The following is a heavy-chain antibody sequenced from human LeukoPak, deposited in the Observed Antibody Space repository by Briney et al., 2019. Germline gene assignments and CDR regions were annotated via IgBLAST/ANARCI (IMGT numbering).Heavy chain of an antibody. CDR1: GFTFATYG. D-gene: IGHD2-21*01. V-gene: IGHV3-33*05. CDR3: TRDIQSRYFDY. CDR2: VSYDGSKQ. J-gene: IGHJ4*02. Sequence: GGALRLSCAPSGFTFATYGMHWVRLAPGKGLEWVAVVSYDGSKQYYADSVKGRLTISRDNSKNTLNLQMNSLRAEDTAVYYCTRDIQSRYFDYWGQGTRVTVSS.